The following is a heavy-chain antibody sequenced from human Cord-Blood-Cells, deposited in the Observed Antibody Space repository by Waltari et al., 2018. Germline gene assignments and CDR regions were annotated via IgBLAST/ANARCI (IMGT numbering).Heavy chain of an antibody. CDR3: ARGREYIVVVPAAIPLPDDAFDI. CDR1: GGTFSSYA. V-gene: IGHV1-69*09. D-gene: IGHD2-2*02. Sequence: QVQLVQSGAEVKKPGSSVKVSCKASGGTFSSYAISWVRQAPGQGLEWMGRIIPILGIANYAQKFQGRVTITADKSTSTDYMELSSLRSEDTAVYYCARGREYIVVVPAAIPLPDDAFDIWGQGTMVTVSS. J-gene: IGHJ3*02. CDR2: IIPILGIA.